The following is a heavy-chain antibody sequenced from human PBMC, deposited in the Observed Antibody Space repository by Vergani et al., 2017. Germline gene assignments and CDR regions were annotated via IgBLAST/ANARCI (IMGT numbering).Heavy chain of an antibody. CDR1: GFTFSSYE. CDR2: ISSSGSTI. J-gene: IGHJ6*03. V-gene: IGHV3-48*03. Sequence: EVQLVESGGGLVQPGGSLRLSCAASGFTFSSYEMNWVRQAPGKGLEWVSYISSSGSTIYYADSVKGRFTISRDNAKNSLYLQMNSLRAEDTAVYYCARAYYYYVWGSYNYYYYIDVWGKGTTVTVSS. CDR3: ARAYYYYVWGSYNYYYYIDV. D-gene: IGHD3-16*01.